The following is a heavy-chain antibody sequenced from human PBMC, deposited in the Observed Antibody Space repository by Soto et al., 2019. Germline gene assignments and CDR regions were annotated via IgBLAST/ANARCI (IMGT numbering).Heavy chain of an antibody. V-gene: IGHV1-46*04. Sequence: QVQLVQSGAEVKKPGASVKVSCKASGYTFTSYYMHWVRQAPGQGLEWMGIINPSGGSTRYAQKLQGRATITRDTSASTDYMELSTLGSEDTAVYYCARGLIYDSSGFYFSYWGQGTLVTVSS. CDR3: ARGLIYDSSGFYFSY. CDR2: INPSGGST. CDR1: GYTFTSYY. J-gene: IGHJ4*02. D-gene: IGHD3-22*01.